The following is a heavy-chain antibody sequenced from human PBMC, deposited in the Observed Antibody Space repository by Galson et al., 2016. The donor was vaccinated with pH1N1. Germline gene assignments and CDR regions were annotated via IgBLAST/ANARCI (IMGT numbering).Heavy chain of an antibody. J-gene: IGHJ4*02. Sequence: SVKVSCKASDYMFSSYAITWVRQAPGQGLEWMGTISGYNGNANYAQNFQGRITLTTDTSTRTAFMELRSLRPDDTAVYYCARPTMKGYLDYWGQGTLVTVSA. CDR1: DYMFSSYA. D-gene: IGHD5-12*01. V-gene: IGHV1-18*01. CDR3: ARPTMKGYLDY. CDR2: ISGYNGNA.